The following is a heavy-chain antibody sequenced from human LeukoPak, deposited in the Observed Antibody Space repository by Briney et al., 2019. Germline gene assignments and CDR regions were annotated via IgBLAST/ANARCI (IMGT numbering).Heavy chain of an antibody. CDR3: ARASRIAVAGTGGAYYYYYYGMDV. D-gene: IGHD6-19*01. CDR1: GFTFSSYD. CDR2: IGTAGDT. V-gene: IGHV3-13*01. Sequence: GGSLRLSCAASGFTFSSYDMHWVRQATGKGLEWVSAIGTAGDTYYPGSVKDRFTISRENAKNSLCLQMNSLRAGDTAVYYCARASRIAVAGTGGAYYYYYYGMDVWGQGTTVTVSS. J-gene: IGHJ6*02.